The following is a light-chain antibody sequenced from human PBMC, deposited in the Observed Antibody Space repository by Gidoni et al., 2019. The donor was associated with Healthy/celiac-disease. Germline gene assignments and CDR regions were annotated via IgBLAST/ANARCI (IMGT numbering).Light chain of an antibody. V-gene: IGKV1-39*01. CDR3: QQSYSTPIFT. Sequence: DIQMPQSPSSLSASVGDRVTITSRASQSISSYLNWYQQKPGKAPKLLIYAASSLQSGVPARFSGSGSGTDFTLNISSMQPEDLATYYCQQSYSTPIFTFGPGTKVDIK. CDR2: AAS. J-gene: IGKJ3*01. CDR1: QSISSY.